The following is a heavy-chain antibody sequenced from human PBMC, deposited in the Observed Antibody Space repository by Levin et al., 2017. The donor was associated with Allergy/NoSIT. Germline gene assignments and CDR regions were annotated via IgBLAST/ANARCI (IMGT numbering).Heavy chain of an antibody. J-gene: IGHJ5*02. D-gene: IGHD7-27*01. CDR2: ISHDGSGK. V-gene: IGHV3-30*04. Sequence: GGSLRLSCAASGFTFSDYTMYWVRQAPGKGLEWLAVISHDGSGKIYTDSVKGRFTLSRDNSKNNLFLQMNSLRPEDTDVYYCSMDLLVSPGLPNWAHNRFDPWGQGTLVTVSS. CDR3: SMDLLVSPGLPNWAHNRFDP. CDR1: GFTFSDYT.